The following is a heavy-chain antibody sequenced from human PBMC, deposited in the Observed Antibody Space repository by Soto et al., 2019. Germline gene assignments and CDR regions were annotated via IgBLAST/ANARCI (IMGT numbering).Heavy chain of an antibody. Sequence: QVQLHESGPGLVKPSDTLSLIWAVSGYSISSSNWWGWIRQPPGKGLEGIGNIYYSGTTYYHTSPKRLVTMSVATTKNQFSLKLTAVSAGDTALYYGAMSEVEGPIDYWGQGTLVTVSS. D-gene: IGHD3-3*01. CDR3: AMSEVEGPIDY. CDR2: IYYSGTT. J-gene: IGHJ4*02. V-gene: IGHV4-28*01. CDR1: GYSISSSNW.